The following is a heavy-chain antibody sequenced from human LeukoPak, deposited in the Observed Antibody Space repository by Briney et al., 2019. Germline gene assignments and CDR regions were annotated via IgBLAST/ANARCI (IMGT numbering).Heavy chain of an antibody. Sequence: GESLKISCKGSGYSFTSYWIGWVRQMPGKGLEWMGIIYPGDSDTRYSPSFQGQVTISADKSISTAYLQWSSLKASDTAMYYCARQIREYSSSSKEPVLDYWGQGTLVTVSS. CDR3: ARQIREYSSSSKEPVLDY. J-gene: IGHJ4*02. V-gene: IGHV5-51*01. CDR2: IYPGDSDT. CDR1: GYSFTSYW. D-gene: IGHD6-6*01.